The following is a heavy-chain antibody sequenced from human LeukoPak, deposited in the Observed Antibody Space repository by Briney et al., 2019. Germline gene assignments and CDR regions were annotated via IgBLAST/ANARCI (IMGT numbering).Heavy chain of an antibody. CDR2: IIASGGNT. J-gene: IGHJ3*02. V-gene: IGHV3-23*01. Sequence: GGSLRLSCAASGFTFNNYAMTCVRQPPGKGVECVSSIIASGGNTYYSDYVKGGFTIYRENSKTTLYLQMNSLRVEDTPVYYCAKDWPSEWQQLPDYDAVDIWGQGMMVTVSS. CDR1: GFTFNNYA. D-gene: IGHD6-13*01. CDR3: AKDWPSEWQQLPDYDAVDI.